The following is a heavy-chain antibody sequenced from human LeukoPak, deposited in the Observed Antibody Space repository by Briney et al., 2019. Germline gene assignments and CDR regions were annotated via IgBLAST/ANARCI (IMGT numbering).Heavy chain of an antibody. CDR1: GFTFSSYS. CDR2: ISSSSSYI. CDR3: ARVIVVGYYFDY. J-gene: IGHJ4*02. Sequence: GGSLRLSCAASGFTFSSYSVNWVRQAPGKGLEWVSSISSSSSYIYYADSVKGRFTISRDNAKNSLYLQMNSLRAEDTAVYYCARVIVVGYYFDYWGQGTLVTVSS. D-gene: IGHD3-22*01. V-gene: IGHV3-21*01.